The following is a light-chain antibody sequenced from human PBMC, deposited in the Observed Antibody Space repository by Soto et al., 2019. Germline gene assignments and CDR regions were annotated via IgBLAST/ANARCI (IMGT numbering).Light chain of an antibody. V-gene: IGKV1-39*01. CDR1: QSIGNY. J-gene: IGKJ1*01. CDR2: GVS. CDR3: QQSYSSPQP. Sequence: DIQMTQSPSSLSASVGDRVTITCRASQSIGNYLNWYHQKPGKAPNLLIYGVSILESGVPSRFSGSGSGTDFTLTISSLQPEDFGIYYCQQSYSSPQPFGQGNKGEIK.